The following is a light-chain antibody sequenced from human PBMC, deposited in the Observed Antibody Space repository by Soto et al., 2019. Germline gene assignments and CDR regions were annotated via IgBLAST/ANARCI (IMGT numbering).Light chain of an antibody. CDR1: SGSIGSSY. V-gene: IGLV6-57*01. CDR3: QSYDTSNPLV. Sequence: NFMLTQPHSVSESPGKTVTISCTRSSGSIGSSYVQWYQQRPGSSPTTVIFEDNQRPTGVPVRFSGSIDSSSNSASLVISGLRTEDEADYYCQSYDTSNPLVFGGGTTLPVL. CDR2: EDN. J-gene: IGLJ3*02.